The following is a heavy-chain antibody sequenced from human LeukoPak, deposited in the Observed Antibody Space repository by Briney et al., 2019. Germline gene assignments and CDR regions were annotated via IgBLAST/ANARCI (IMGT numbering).Heavy chain of an antibody. J-gene: IGHJ4*02. CDR1: GFTFSSSS. V-gene: IGHV3-23*01. CDR2: HTGSGGST. CDR3: AKDLAPAAY. D-gene: IGHD2-2*01. Sequence: GGSLRLSCAASGFTFSSSSMSWVRQAPGKGLEWVSAHTGSGGSTYYADSVKGRFTISRDNSKKTLFLQMNSLRAEDTAVYYCAKDLAPAAYWGQGTLVTVSS.